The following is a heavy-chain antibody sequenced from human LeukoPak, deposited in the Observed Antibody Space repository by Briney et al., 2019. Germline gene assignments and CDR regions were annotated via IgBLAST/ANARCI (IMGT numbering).Heavy chain of an antibody. CDR3: AKDHRYSSTTHDY. CDR1: GFTFSSYA. CDR2: ISYDGSNK. Sequence: QSGGSLRLSCAASGFTFSSYAMHWVRQAPGKGLEWVAVISYDGSNKYYADSVKGRLTISRDNSKNTLYLQMNSLRAEDTAVYYCAKDHRYSSTTHDYWGQGTLVTVSS. V-gene: IGHV3-30-3*01. D-gene: IGHD6-13*01. J-gene: IGHJ4*02.